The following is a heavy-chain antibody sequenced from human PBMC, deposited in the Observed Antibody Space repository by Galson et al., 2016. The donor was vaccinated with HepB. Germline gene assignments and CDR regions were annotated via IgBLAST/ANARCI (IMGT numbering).Heavy chain of an antibody. J-gene: IGHJ5*02. V-gene: IGHV3-66*02. D-gene: IGHD6-19*01. Sequence: SLRLSCAGSGFTVSTDYMSWVRQAPGKGLEWVSIIYSGGSTYYADSVKGRFSISRDNSKNTLYLQMDSLRVEDTAVYYCTRDGWTSNWFGHWGQGTLVTVSS. CDR3: TRDGWTSNWFGH. CDR1: GFTVSTDY. CDR2: IYSGGST.